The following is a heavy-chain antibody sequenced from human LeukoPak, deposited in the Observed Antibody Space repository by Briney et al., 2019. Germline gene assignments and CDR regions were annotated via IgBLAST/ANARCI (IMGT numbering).Heavy chain of an antibody. CDR3: ARGVVVVAATMGGGYYFDY. Sequence: SETLSLTCAVYGGSFSGYYWSWIRQPPGKGLEWIGEINHSGSTNYNPSLKSRVTISVDTSKNQFSLKLSSVTAADTAVYYCARGVVVVAATMGGGYYFDYWGQGTLVTVSS. V-gene: IGHV4-34*01. J-gene: IGHJ4*02. CDR2: INHSGST. CDR1: GGSFSGYY. D-gene: IGHD2-15*01.